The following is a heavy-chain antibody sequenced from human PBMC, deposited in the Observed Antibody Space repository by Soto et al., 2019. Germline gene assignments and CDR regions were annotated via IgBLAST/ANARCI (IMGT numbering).Heavy chain of an antibody. Sequence: QVPVVQSGDEVKKPGASVKVSCKASGYTFTNYGFRWVRQAPGQGLEWMGWISGYNGNTKYAEKFQGRVTMTTDTSTSTAHMELRSLRSDDTAVYYCAREGQAPYYYYGMDVWGQGTAVTVSS. CDR2: ISGYNGNT. V-gene: IGHV1-18*01. J-gene: IGHJ6*02. CDR3: AREGQAPYYYYGMDV. CDR1: GYTFTNYG.